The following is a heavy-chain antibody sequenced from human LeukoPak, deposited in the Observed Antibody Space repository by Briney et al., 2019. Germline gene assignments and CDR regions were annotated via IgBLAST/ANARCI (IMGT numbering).Heavy chain of an antibody. J-gene: IGHJ4*02. Sequence: GGSLRLSCAGSGFSFSSYGMHWVRQAPGKGLEWMAFIRSDGSNKYYADSVKGRFTISRDNSKNTLYLQMNSLRAEDTAVYYCASILDSAWGELGYWGQGTLVTVSS. D-gene: IGHD6-19*01. CDR1: GFSFSSYG. V-gene: IGHV3-30*02. CDR2: IRSDGSNK. CDR3: ASILDSAWGELGY.